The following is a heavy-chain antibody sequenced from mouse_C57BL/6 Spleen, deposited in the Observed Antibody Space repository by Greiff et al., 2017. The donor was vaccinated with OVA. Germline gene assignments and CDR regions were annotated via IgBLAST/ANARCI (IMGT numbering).Heavy chain of an antibody. CDR1: GYSITSGYY. CDR3: AGDYYGSPYAMDY. V-gene: IGHV3-6*01. J-gene: IGHJ4*01. CDR2: ISYDGSN. Sequence: EVKLQESGPGLVKPSQSLSLTCSVTGYSITSGYYWNWIRQFPGNKLEWMGYISYDGSNNYNPSLKNRISITRDTSKNQFFLKLNSVTTEDTATYYCAGDYYGSPYAMDYWGQGTSVTVSS. D-gene: IGHD1-1*01.